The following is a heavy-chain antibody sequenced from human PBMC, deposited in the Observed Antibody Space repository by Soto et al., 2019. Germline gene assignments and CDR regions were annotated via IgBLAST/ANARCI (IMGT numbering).Heavy chain of an antibody. CDR3: AGARSPVAGTPPFSDY. J-gene: IGHJ4*02. Sequence: QVQLVQSGAEVKKPGASVTVSCKASGYTFTSYGISWVRQAPGQGLEWMGWISAYNGNTNYAQKLQGRVTMTADPSTSTAYMERRRRRSDDTAVYYWAGARSPVAGTPPFSDYWGQGTLVTVSS. CDR1: GYTFTSYG. CDR2: ISAYNGNT. V-gene: IGHV1-18*01. D-gene: IGHD6-19*01.